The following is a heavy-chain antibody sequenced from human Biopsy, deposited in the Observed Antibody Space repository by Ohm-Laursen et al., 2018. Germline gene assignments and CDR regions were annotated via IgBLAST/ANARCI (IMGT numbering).Heavy chain of an antibody. CDR2: VSYSGNT. Sequence: TLSLTCHVSGDSISIYYWSWIRQPLGKGLEWIGYVSYSGNTKYNPSLKSRVIISADPSKNQFSRKLSSVTAADTAMYYCAAYYYDSSGYFYAFHYWGQGTLVTVSS. J-gene: IGHJ4*02. D-gene: IGHD3-22*01. V-gene: IGHV4-59*08. CDR1: GDSISIYY. CDR3: AAYYYDSSGYFYAFHY.